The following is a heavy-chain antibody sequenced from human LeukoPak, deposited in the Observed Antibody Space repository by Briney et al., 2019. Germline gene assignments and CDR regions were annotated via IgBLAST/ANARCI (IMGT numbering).Heavy chain of an antibody. Sequence: SETLSLTCTGSGGSISGSTYYGGWIRQPPWKALEWIGSIYYSGSTHYNPSLKSRLTISVDTSKNQFSLKVTALTAADTAVYFCARNGPMTVTGTNFNYVDYWGQGTLVTVSS. V-gene: IGHV4-39*01. J-gene: IGHJ4*02. D-gene: IGHD4-17*01. CDR3: ARNGPMTVTGTNFNYVDY. CDR1: GGSISGSTYY. CDR2: IYYSGST.